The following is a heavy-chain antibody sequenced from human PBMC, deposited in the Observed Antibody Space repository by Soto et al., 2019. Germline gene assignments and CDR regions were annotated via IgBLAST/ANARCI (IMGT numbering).Heavy chain of an antibody. D-gene: IGHD3-3*01. CDR3: AREFLMESFNWFDP. CDR2: IYYSGST. Sequence: LSLTCSVSGGSTSSGGYYWSWIRQHPGKGLEWIGYIYYSGSTYYNPSLKSRVTISVDTSKNQFSLKLSSVTAADTAVYYCAREFLMESFNWFDPWGQGTPVTVSS. CDR1: GGSTSSGGYY. J-gene: IGHJ5*02. V-gene: IGHV4-31*03.